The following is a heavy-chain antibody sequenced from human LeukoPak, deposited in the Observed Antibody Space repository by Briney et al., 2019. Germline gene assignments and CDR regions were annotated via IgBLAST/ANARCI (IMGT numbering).Heavy chain of an antibody. J-gene: IGHJ4*02. CDR3: AREGLGELTLDC. CDR2: FDPEDGET. CDR1: GYTLTELS. Sequence: ASVKVSCKVSGYTLTELSMHWVRQAPGKWLEWMGGFDPEDGETIYAQKLQGRVTMTTDTSTNTAYMELRSLRSDDTAVYYCAREGLGELTLDCWGQGTLVTVSS. D-gene: IGHD3-16*01. V-gene: IGHV1-24*01.